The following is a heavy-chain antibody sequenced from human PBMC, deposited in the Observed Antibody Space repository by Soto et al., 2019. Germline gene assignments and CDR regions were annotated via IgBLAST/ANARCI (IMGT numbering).Heavy chain of an antibody. CDR1: GFTFSSYS. D-gene: IGHD2-15*01. V-gene: IGHV3-21*01. J-gene: IGHJ4*02. CDR2: ISSSSSYI. Sequence: GGSLRLSCAASGFTFSSYSMNWVRQAPGKGLEWVSSISSSSSYIYYADSVKGRFTISRDNAKNSLYLQMNSLRAEDTAVYYCARDPRRYCSGGSCYSCYFDYWGQGTLVTVSS. CDR3: ARDPRRYCSGGSCYSCYFDY.